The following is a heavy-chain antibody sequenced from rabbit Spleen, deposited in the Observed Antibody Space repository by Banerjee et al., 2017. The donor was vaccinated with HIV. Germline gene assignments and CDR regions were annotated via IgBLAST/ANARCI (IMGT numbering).Heavy chain of an antibody. D-gene: IGHD1-1*01. Sequence: QEQLVESGGDLVQPEGSLTLTCTASGFSFSSSYYMCWVRQAPGKGLEWIGCIDADSTGFTYFATWAKGRFPISRTSSTTVTLQMTRLTAADTATYFCARDTSSSFSSYGMDLWGQGTLVTVS. CDR1: GFSFSSSYY. J-gene: IGHJ3*01. V-gene: IGHV1S45*01. CDR2: IDADSTGFT. CDR3: ARDTSSSFSSYGMDL.